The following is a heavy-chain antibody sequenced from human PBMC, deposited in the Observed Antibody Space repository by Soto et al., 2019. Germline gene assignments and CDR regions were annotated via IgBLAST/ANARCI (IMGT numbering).Heavy chain of an antibody. CDR3: ARHGPPRGRYSGSYFGWFDP. J-gene: IGHJ5*02. V-gene: IGHV4-39*01. CDR2: IYYSGST. D-gene: IGHD1-26*01. CDR1: GGSIRSSSYY. Sequence: QLQLQESGPGLVKPSETLSLTCTVSGGSIRSSSYYWGWIRQPPGKGLEWIGSIYYSGSTYYNPSLKLRVTKSVDTSKNQFSLKLSSVTAADTAGYYWARHGPPRGRYSGSYFGWFDPWGQGTLVTVSS.